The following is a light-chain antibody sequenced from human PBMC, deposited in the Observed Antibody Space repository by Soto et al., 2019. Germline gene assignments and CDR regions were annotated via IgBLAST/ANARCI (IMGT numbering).Light chain of an antibody. V-gene: IGKV1-39*01. CDR3: QQSYSTSRT. Sequence: DIQMTQSPSSLSASVGDRVTITCRASQSISSYLNWYQQKPGKAPKLLIYAAYSLQSGVPSRFNGSGSGTDFTLTISSLQPEDFATYYCQQSYSTSRTFGQGTKVDIK. CDR2: AAY. CDR1: QSISSY. J-gene: IGKJ2*01.